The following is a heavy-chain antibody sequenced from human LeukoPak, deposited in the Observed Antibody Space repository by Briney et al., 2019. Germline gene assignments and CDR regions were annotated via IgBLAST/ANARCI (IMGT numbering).Heavy chain of an antibody. Sequence: GGSLRLSCAASGLTFSSFAMHWVRQAPGKGLEWVATILYDRTNKYYADSVKGRFTISRDNSENTLYLQMNSLKIEDTAVYYCARDGGAWIQLWLSFDFWGQGTLVTVSS. V-gene: IGHV3-30-3*01. J-gene: IGHJ4*02. D-gene: IGHD5-18*01. CDR1: GLTFSSFA. CDR3: ARDGGAWIQLWLSFDF. CDR2: ILYDRTNK.